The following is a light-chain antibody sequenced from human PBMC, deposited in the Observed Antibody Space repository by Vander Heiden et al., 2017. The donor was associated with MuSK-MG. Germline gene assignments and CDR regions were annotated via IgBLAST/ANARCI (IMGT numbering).Light chain of an antibody. Sequence: DIQMTQSPSTLSAYVGDRVTITCRASQSISNRLAWYQQKPGKAPKLLIYDASSFESGVPSRFSGSGSGTEFTLTITSLQPDDFATYYCQQYNNYWTFGQGTKVEIK. J-gene: IGKJ1*01. CDR1: QSISNR. V-gene: IGKV1-5*01. CDR2: DAS. CDR3: QQYNNYWT.